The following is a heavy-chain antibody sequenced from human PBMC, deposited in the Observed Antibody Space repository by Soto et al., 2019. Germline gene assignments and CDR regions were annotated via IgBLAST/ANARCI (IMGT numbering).Heavy chain of an antibody. Sequence: QVQLQHWGAGLPKPSETLSLTCAVYGAPFSGYYWTWIRQPPGKGLEWIGEINHTGSTKYNPSLMSRVTISLDTSKNQLSLSLRSVPAADTAVYYCARGREIFGAVTPFEYWCQGTQVAVSS. V-gene: IGHV4-34*02. CDR1: GAPFSGYY. CDR2: INHTGST. J-gene: IGHJ4*02. D-gene: IGHD3-3*01. CDR3: ARGREIFGAVTPFEY.